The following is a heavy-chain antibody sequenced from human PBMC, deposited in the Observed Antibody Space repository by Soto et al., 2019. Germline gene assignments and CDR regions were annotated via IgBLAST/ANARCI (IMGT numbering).Heavy chain of an antibody. Sequence: ASVKVSCEASGYTFTGYYIHWVRQAPGQGLEWMGWINPNSGGTNYAQKFQGWVTMTRDTSISTAYMELNSLRAADTALYYCVSWIFAHFDHWGQGTPVTAPQ. D-gene: IGHD3-3*01. CDR3: VSWIFAHFDH. V-gene: IGHV1-2*04. J-gene: IGHJ4*02. CDR1: GYTFTGYY. CDR2: INPNSGGT.